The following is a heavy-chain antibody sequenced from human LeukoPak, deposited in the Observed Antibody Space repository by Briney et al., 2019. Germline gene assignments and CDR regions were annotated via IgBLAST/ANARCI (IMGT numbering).Heavy chain of an antibody. CDR2: ISSSSSYI. Sequence: GGSLRLSCAASGFTFSSYSMNWVRQAPGKGLEWVSSISSSSSYIYYADSVKGRFTISRDNAKNSLYLQMNSLRAEDTAVYYCARAFGGYCSSTSCYYGAFDIWGQGTMVTVSS. D-gene: IGHD2-2*01. V-gene: IGHV3-21*01. CDR1: GFTFSSYS. J-gene: IGHJ3*02. CDR3: ARAFGGYCSSTSCYYGAFDI.